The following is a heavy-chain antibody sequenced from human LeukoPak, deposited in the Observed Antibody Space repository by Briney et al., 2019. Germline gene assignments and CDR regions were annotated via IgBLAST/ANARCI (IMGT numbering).Heavy chain of an antibody. CDR2: ITGSSGKT. CDR3: AKVGHIVATICYFDY. CDR1: GFTFSSFA. V-gene: IGHV3-23*01. J-gene: IGHJ4*02. Sequence: GGSLRLSCAASGFTFSSFAMSWVRQAPGKGLEWVSSITGSSGKTFYADSVKGRFTTSRDNSKNTLYLQMNSLRAEDTAVYYCAKVGHIVATICYFDYWGQGTLVTVSS. D-gene: IGHD5-12*01.